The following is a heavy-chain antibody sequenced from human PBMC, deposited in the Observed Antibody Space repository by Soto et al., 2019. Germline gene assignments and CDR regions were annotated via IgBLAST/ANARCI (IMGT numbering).Heavy chain of an antibody. CDR1: GGSISSSNW. V-gene: IGHV4-4*02. CDR3: ASVRGGYYYAMDV. Sequence: SETLSLTCAVSGGSISSSNWWSWVRQPPGKGLEWIGEIYHSGSTNYNPSLKSRVTISVDKSKNQFSLKLSSVTAADTAVYYCASVRGGYYYAMDVWAQGTTVPVSS. D-gene: IGHD3-10*02. CDR2: IYHSGST. J-gene: IGHJ6*02.